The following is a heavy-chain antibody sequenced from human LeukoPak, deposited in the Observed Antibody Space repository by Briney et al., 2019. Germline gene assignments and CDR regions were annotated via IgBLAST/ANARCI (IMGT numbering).Heavy chain of an antibody. CDR2: INPSGGST. CDR3: ARDHQNDYGDYGFDY. J-gene: IGHJ4*02. V-gene: IGHV1-46*01. CDR1: GYTFTSYY. D-gene: IGHD4-17*01. Sequence: ASVKVSCKASGYTFTSYYMHWVRQAPGQGLEWMGIINPSGGSTSYAQKFQGRVTMTRDTSTSTVYMELSSLRSEDTAVYYCARDHQNDYGDYGFDYWGQGTLVTVSS.